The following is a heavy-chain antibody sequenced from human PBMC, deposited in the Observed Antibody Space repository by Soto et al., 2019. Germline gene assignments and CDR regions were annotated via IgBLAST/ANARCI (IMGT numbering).Heavy chain of an antibody. CDR1: GFTFSSYG. Sequence: QVQLVEYGGGVVQPGRSLRLSCAASGFTFSSYGMHWVRQAPGKGLEWVAVISYDGSNKYYADSVKGRFTISRDNSKNTLYLQMNSLRAEDTAVYYCEKDPDTAMANYYGMDVWGQGTTVTVSS. CDR2: ISYDGSNK. CDR3: EKDPDTAMANYYGMDV. D-gene: IGHD5-18*01. V-gene: IGHV3-30*18. J-gene: IGHJ6*02.